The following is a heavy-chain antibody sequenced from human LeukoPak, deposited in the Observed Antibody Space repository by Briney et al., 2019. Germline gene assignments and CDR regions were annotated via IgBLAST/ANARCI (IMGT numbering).Heavy chain of an antibody. CDR2: INPSGGST. CDR3: ARTRLPQKDYFDY. J-gene: IGHJ4*02. Sequence: ASVKVSCKASGYTFTSYYMHWVRQGPGQGLEWMGIINPSGGSTSYAQKFQGRVTMTRDMSTSTVYMELSSLRSEDTAVYYCARTRLPQKDYFDYWGQGTLVTVSS. V-gene: IGHV1-46*01. CDR1: GYTFTSYY. D-gene: IGHD5-12*01.